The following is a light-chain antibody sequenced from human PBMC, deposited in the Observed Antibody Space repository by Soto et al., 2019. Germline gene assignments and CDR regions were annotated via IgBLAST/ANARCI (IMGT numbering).Light chain of an antibody. CDR1: SSNIGSNT. Sequence: QSVLTQPPSASGTPGQRVTISCSGSSSNIGSNTVNWYQQLPGTAPKLLIYGNNQRPSGVPDRFSGSKSGTSASLAISGLQSEDEADYYCCSYAGSYTSYVFGTGTKVTVL. CDR3: CSYAGSYTSYV. CDR2: GNN. V-gene: IGLV1-44*01. J-gene: IGLJ1*01.